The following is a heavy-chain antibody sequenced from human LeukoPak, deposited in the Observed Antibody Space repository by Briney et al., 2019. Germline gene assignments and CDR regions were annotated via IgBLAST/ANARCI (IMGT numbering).Heavy chain of an antibody. D-gene: IGHD3-9*01. CDR1: GYTFTSYG. CDR3: ARDRNPHYDILTGYYSWFDP. V-gene: IGHV1-18*01. Sequence: ASVKVSCKASGYTFTSYGISWVRQAPGQGLEWMGWISAYNGNTNYAQKFQGRVTMTRDTSTSTVYMELSSLRSEDTAVYYCARDRNPHYDILTGYYSWFDPWGQGTLVTVSS. J-gene: IGHJ5*02. CDR2: ISAYNGNT.